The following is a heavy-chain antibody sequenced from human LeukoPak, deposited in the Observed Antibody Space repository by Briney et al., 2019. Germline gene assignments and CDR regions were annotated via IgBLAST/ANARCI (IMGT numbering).Heavy chain of an antibody. CDR3: AREGRPNYYYYGMDV. CDR1: GGSISSYY. V-gene: IGHV4-59*01. Sequence: SETLSLTCTVSGGSISSYYWSWIRQPPGKGLEWIGYIYYSGSTNYNPSLKSRVTISVDTSKNQFSLKLSSVTAADTAVYYCAREGRPNYYYYGMDVWGQGTTVTVSS. CDR2: IYYSGST. D-gene: IGHD1-26*01. J-gene: IGHJ6*02.